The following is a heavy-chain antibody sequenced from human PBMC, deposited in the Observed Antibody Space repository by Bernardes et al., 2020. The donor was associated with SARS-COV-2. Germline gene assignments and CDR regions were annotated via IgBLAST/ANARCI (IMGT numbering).Heavy chain of an antibody. CDR1: GYTFTGYY. V-gene: IGHV1-2*02. CDR2: INPNSGGT. J-gene: IGHJ6*02. CDR3: ARVGIAARRGYYYYGMDV. Sequence: ASVKDSCKASGYTFTGYYMHWVRQAPGQGLEWMGWINPNSGGTNYAQKFQGRVTMTRDTSISTAYMELSRLRSDDTAVYYCARVGIAARRGYYYYGMDVWGQGTTVTVSS. D-gene: IGHD6-6*01.